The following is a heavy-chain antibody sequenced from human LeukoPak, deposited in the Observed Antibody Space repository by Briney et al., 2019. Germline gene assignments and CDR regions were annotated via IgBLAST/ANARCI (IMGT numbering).Heavy chain of an antibody. D-gene: IGHD5-24*01. Sequence: GGSLRLSCAASGFTFSSYAMHWVRQAPGKGLEWVAVISYDGSNKYYADSVKGRFTISRDNSKNTLYLQMNSLRAEDTAVYYCARGRWLQFIYWGQGTLVTVSS. J-gene: IGHJ4*02. CDR1: GFTFSSYA. CDR3: ARGRWLQFIY. CDR2: ISYDGSNK. V-gene: IGHV3-30*07.